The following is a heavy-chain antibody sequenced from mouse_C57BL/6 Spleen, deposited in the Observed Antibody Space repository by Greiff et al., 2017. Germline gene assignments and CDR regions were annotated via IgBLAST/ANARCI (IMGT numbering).Heavy chain of an antibody. CDR1: GFNIKDDY. V-gene: IGHV14-4*01. J-gene: IGHJ2*01. CDR3: TTGRNFDY. CDR2: IDPENGDT. Sequence: VQLQQSGAELVRPGASVKLSCTASGFNIKDDYMHWVKQRPEQGLEWIGWIDPENGDTEYASKFQGKATITADTSSNTAYLQLSSLTSEDTAVHYCTTGRNFDYWGQGTTLTVSS.